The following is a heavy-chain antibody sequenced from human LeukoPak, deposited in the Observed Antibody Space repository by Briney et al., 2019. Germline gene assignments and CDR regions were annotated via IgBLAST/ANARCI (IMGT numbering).Heavy chain of an antibody. CDR1: GFTFDDYA. D-gene: IGHD6-19*01. CDR2: ISWNSGSI. V-gene: IGHV3-9*03. CDR3: AKGYSSGWYRVMYFDY. Sequence: PGGSLRLSCAASGFTFDDYAMHWVRQAPGKGLEWVSGISWNSGSIGYADSVKGRFTISRDNAKNSLYLQMNSLRAEDMALYYCAKGYSSGWYRVMYFDYWGQGTLVTVSS. J-gene: IGHJ4*02.